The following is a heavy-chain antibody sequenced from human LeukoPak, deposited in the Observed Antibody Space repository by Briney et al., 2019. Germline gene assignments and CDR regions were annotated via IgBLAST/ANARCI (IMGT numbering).Heavy chain of an antibody. CDR1: GGSISSNSYY. Sequence: SETLSLTCTVSGGSISSNSYYWDWIRQPPGKGLEWIGSIFHSGTTYYNPSLKSRVTMSVDTSKNQFSLKLTSVNAADTAVYYCARYYRWEVLTGAQFDYWGQGTLVTVSS. CDR2: IFHSGTT. J-gene: IGHJ4*02. CDR3: ARYYRWEVLTGAQFDY. V-gene: IGHV4-39*01. D-gene: IGHD3-9*01.